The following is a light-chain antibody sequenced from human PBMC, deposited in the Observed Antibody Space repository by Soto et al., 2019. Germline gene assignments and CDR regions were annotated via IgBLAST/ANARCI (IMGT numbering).Light chain of an antibody. CDR3: QQYSSTPLT. J-gene: IGKJ4*01. Sequence: EIVLTQSPGTLSLSPGERATLSFRASQSVTSSYLAWYQQKPGQAPRLLIYGASSRATGLADRFSGSGSGTDFTLTISGLEPDDFAVYYCQQYSSTPLTFGGGTKVDIK. V-gene: IGKV3-20*01. CDR2: GAS. CDR1: QSVTSSY.